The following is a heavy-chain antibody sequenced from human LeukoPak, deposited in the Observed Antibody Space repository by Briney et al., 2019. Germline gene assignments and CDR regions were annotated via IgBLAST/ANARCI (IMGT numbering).Heavy chain of an antibody. CDR1: GYTFTGYY. CDR2: INPNSGGT. CDR3: ARDYLAAAGYYYYYMDV. V-gene: IGHV1-2*06. Sequence: ASVKVSCKASGYTFTGYYMHWVRQAPGQGLEWMGRINPNSGGTNYAQKFQGRVTITRDTSISTAYMELSRLRSDDTAVYYCARDYLAAAGYYYYYMDVWGKGTTVTVSS. J-gene: IGHJ6*03. D-gene: IGHD6-13*01.